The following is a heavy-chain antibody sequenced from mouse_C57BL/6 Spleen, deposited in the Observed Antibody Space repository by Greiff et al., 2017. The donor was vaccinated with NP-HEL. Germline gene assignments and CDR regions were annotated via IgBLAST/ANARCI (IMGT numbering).Heavy chain of an antibody. D-gene: IGHD6-1*01. CDR3: ARGGPQPYYFDY. J-gene: IGHJ2*01. CDR1: GYTFTSYW. CDR2: IDPSDSYT. V-gene: IGHV1-50*01. Sequence: QVQLKQPGAELVKPGASVKLSCKASGYTFTSYWMQWVKQRPGQGLEWIGEIDPSDSYTNYNQKFKGKATLTVDTSSSTAYMQLSSLTSEDSAVYYCARGGPQPYYFDYWGQGTTLTVSS.